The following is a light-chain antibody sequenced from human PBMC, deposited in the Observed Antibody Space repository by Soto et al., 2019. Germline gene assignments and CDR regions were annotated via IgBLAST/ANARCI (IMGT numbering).Light chain of an antibody. V-gene: IGLV8-61*01. CDR3: LRYMGGGLLS. CDR2: NTN. CDR1: SGSGSPSAF. J-gene: IGLJ2*01. Sequence: QAVVTKEPSFSVSPGGTVTLTLGLSSGSGSPSAFPSGYQQTPGQPPRTLIYNTNTRSSVVPDRFSGSILGHKAALAITGAQVDDESDYYCLRYMGGGLLSFGGGTKLTVL.